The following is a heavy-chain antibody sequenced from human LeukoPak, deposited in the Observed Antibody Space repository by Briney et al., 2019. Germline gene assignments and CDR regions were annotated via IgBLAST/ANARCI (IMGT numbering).Heavy chain of an antibody. CDR2: IYSGGSI. CDR1: GFTVSSNY. Sequence: GGSLRLSCAASGFTVSSNYMSWVRQAPGKGLEWVSVIYSGGSIYYADSVKGRFTISRDNSKNTLYLQMNSLRAEDTAVYYCAREAAGTRENYWGQGTLVTVSS. D-gene: IGHD3-10*01. CDR3: AREAAGTRENY. V-gene: IGHV3-66*01. J-gene: IGHJ4*02.